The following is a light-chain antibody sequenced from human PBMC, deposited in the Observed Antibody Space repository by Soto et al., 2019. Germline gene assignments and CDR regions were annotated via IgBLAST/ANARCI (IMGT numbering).Light chain of an antibody. Sequence: DIQMTQSPSSLSASVGDRVTITCRASQDISNYLVLVQQKPGKAPKSLISVASNLQSGVPSKFSGSGSGTEFTLTISSLQPEDFATYYCQQYKSYPWTFGQGTKVEIK. CDR1: QDISNY. CDR2: VAS. CDR3: QQYKSYPWT. V-gene: IGKV1-16*02. J-gene: IGKJ1*01.